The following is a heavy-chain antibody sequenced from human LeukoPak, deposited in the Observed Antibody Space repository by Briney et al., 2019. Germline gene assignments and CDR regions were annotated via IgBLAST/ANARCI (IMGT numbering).Heavy chain of an antibody. D-gene: IGHD2-21*01. CDR3: TRTVDIVVTYYMDV. CDR2: IRSRSNDYAT. V-gene: IGHV3-73*01. Sequence: GGSLRLSCAASGFTSWSSAVHWVRQASGKGLEWVGRIRSRSNDYATAYAASVEGRFTISRDDSKNMAFLQMSSLTTEDTAAYYCTRTVDIVVTYYMDVWGKGTTVTVSS. J-gene: IGHJ6*03. CDR1: GFTSWSSA.